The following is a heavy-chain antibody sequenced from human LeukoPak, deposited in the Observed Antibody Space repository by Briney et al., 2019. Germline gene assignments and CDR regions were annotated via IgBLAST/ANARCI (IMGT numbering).Heavy chain of an antibody. Sequence: GASVKVSCKASGCTFTAYPLNWVRQAPGQGLEWMGWIHTNTGNPTYAQGFTGRFVFSLDTSVSTAYLQISSLKAEDTAVYYCARVQGNYDSSDYAYDFWGQGTLVTVSS. CDR3: ARVQGNYDSSDYAYDF. D-gene: IGHD3-22*01. V-gene: IGHV7-4-1*02. J-gene: IGHJ4*02. CDR2: IHTNTGNP. CDR1: GCTFTAYP.